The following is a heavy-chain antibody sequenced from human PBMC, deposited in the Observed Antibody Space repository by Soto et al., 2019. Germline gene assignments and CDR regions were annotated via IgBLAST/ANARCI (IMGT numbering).Heavy chain of an antibody. Sequence: QVQLVQSGAEVKKPGSSVKVSCKASGGTFSSYTISWVRQAPGQGLEWMGRIIPILGIANYEQTFQGRVTITADKSTSTAYMELSRLRSEDTAVYYCARGVPTYCSSTSCYPNGTFDIWGQGTMVTVSS. CDR1: GGTFSSYT. J-gene: IGHJ3*02. D-gene: IGHD2-2*01. V-gene: IGHV1-69*02. CDR2: IIPILGIA. CDR3: ARGVPTYCSSTSCYPNGTFDI.